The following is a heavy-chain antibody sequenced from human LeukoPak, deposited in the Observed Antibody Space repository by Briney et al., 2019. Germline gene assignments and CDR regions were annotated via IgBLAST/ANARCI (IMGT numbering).Heavy chain of an antibody. Sequence: GGSLRLSCAASGFSFSDYYMSWIRQAPGKGLEWVSYITSTGGTLYYADSVKGRFTISRDNAKNSLYLQMNSLRVEDTAVYYCARSGRIAAAGRIDYWGQGILVTVSS. D-gene: IGHD6-13*01. J-gene: IGHJ4*02. CDR2: ITSTGGTL. CDR3: ARSGRIAAAGRIDY. CDR1: GFSFSDYY. V-gene: IGHV3-11*01.